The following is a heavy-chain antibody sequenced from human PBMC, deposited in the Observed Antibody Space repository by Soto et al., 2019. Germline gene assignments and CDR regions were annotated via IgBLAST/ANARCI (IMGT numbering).Heavy chain of an antibody. CDR1: GFTFSSYG. Sequence: GGSLRLSCAASGFTFSSYGMHWVRQAPGKGLEWVAVIWYDGSNKYYADSVKGRFTISRDNSKNTLYLQMNSLRAEDTAVYYCARDPGYYGSGSQDYWGQGTLVTVSS. CDR2: IWYDGSNK. V-gene: IGHV3-33*01. D-gene: IGHD3-10*01. CDR3: ARDPGYYGSGSQDY. J-gene: IGHJ4*02.